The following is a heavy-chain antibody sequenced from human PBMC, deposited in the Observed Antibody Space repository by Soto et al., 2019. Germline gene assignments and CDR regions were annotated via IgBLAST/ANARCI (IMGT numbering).Heavy chain of an antibody. CDR1: GYTLTELS. CDR2: IIPIFGTA. J-gene: IGHJ6*02. D-gene: IGHD2-2*01. Sequence: SVKVSCKASGYTLTELSMHWVRQAPGKGLEWMGGIIPIFGTANYAQKFQGRVTITADESTSTAYMELSSLRSEDTAVYYCARGGGIVVVPAAPPPMDVWGQGTTVTVSS. V-gene: IGHV1-69*13. CDR3: ARGGGIVVVPAAPPPMDV.